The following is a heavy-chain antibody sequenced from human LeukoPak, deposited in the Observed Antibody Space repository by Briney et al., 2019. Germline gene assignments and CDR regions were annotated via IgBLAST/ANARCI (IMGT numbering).Heavy chain of an antibody. J-gene: IGHJ3*02. Sequence: SSETLSITCTVSGGSISSYYWSWIRQPPGKGLEWIGYIYYSGSTNYNPSLKSRVTISVDTSKNQFSLKLSSVTAADTAVYYCARGFANAFDIWGQGTMVTVSS. V-gene: IGHV4-59*01. CDR2: IYYSGST. CDR3: ARGFANAFDI. CDR1: GGSISSYY.